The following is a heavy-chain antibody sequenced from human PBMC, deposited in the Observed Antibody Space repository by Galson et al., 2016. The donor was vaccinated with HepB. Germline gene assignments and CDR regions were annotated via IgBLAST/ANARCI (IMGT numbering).Heavy chain of an antibody. CDR2: IYWDDDK. CDR3: AQSSGGYCGGDCYRPFDI. CDR1: GFSLSTSGAA. J-gene: IGHJ3*02. D-gene: IGHD2-21*02. V-gene: IGHV2-5*02. Sequence: PALVKPTQTLTLTCTFSGFSLSTSGAAVGWIRQPPGKALEWLALIYWDDDKRYRPSLKSRLTITKDTSKNQVVLTMTSMDPVDTATYYCAQSSGGYCGGDCYRPFDIWGQGTMVTVSS.